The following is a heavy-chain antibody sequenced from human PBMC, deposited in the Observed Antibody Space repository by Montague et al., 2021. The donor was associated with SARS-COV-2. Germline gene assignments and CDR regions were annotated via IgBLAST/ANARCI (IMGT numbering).Heavy chain of an antibody. CDR1: GGSITNNIDY. V-gene: IGHV4-39*02. D-gene: IGHD6-19*01. CDR2: IYYTGNT. Sequence: SETLSLTCTVSGGSITNNIDYWAWIRQPPGKGLEWIGSIYYTGNTYYNPSLKSRVTISVVTSKNQFSLKLSSVTAADTAVYYCARDIAVAGLFDYWGQGTLVTVSS. CDR3: ARDIAVAGLFDY. J-gene: IGHJ4*02.